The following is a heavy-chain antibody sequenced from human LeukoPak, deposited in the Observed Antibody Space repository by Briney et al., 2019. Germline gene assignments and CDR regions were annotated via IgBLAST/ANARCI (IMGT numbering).Heavy chain of an antibody. CDR3: ARGATVNPYYYGSGSYADY. D-gene: IGHD3-10*01. V-gene: IGHV1-18*01. Sequence: ASVKVSCKASGYTFTSYGISWVRQAPGQGLEWMGWISAYNGNTNYPQKLQGRVTMTTDTSTSTAYMELRSLRSDDTAVYYCARGATVNPYYYGSGSYADYWGQGTLVTVSS. CDR1: GYTFTSYG. J-gene: IGHJ4*02. CDR2: ISAYNGNT.